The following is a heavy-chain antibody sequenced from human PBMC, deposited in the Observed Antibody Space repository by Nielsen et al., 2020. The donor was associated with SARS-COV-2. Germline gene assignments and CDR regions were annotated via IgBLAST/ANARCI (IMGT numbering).Heavy chain of an antibody. CDR2: ISAYNGNT. CDR1: GYTFTSYG. Sequence: ASVKVSCKASGYTFTSYGISWVRQAPGQGLEWMGWISAYNGNTNYAQKLQGRVTMTTDTSTSTAYMELRSLRSDDTAVYYCARSYSSGWYLSHYYYYYYMDVWGKGTTVTVSS. D-gene: IGHD6-19*01. CDR3: ARSYSSGWYLSHYYYYYYMDV. V-gene: IGHV1-18*04. J-gene: IGHJ6*03.